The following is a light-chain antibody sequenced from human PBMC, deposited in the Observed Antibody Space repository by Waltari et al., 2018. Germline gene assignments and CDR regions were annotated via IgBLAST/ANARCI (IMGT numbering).Light chain of an antibody. CDR3: MQATESPYT. Sequence: DIVMTQTPLSSPFTLGQPASISCRSSQSLVHSDGKTYLSWLKQRPGQPPRLLIYKVSSRFSGVPDRFSGSGAGTEFTLKISRVEAEDVGVYYCMQATESPYTFGQGTKLEI. CDR1: QSLVHSDGKTY. J-gene: IGKJ2*01. V-gene: IGKV2-24*01. CDR2: KVS.